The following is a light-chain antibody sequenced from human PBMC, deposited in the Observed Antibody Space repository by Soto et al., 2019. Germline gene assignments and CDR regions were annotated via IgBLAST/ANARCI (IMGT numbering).Light chain of an antibody. CDR1: QSVSRY. J-gene: IGKJ4*01. Sequence: EIVLTQSPASLCLSPGERATVSCRASQSVSRYLAWYQQKPGQAPRLLIYDASNRATGIPARFSGSGSGTDFTLTISSLEPEDFAVYYCQQRSDWPSTFGGGTKVQIK. CDR2: DAS. CDR3: QQRSDWPST. V-gene: IGKV3-11*01.